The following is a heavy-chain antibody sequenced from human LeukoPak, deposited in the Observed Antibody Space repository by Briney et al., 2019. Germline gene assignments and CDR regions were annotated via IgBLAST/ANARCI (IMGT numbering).Heavy chain of an antibody. Sequence: GGSLRLSCAASEFTFSNYWMHWVRQAPGKGLVLVSWITGDGSSTRYADSVKGRFTISRDNAKNTLYLQVNSLRAEDTAVYYFVRSNWPYYFDYWGQGALVTVSS. D-gene: IGHD1-1*01. CDR1: EFTFSNYW. CDR3: VRSNWPYYFDY. J-gene: IGHJ4*02. CDR2: ITGDGSST. V-gene: IGHV3-74*01.